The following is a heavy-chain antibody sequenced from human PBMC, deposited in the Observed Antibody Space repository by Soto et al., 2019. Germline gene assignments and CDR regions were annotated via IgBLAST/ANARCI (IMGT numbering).Heavy chain of an antibody. D-gene: IGHD2-15*01. Sequence: GGSLRLSCAASGFTFSSYSMNWVRQAPGKGLEWVSSISSSSSYIYYADSVKGRFTISRDNAKNSLYLQMNSLRAEDTAVYYCARDGRYCSGGSCYEVYYGMDVWGQGTTVTVSS. CDR1: GFTFSSYS. J-gene: IGHJ6*02. CDR2: ISSSSSYI. CDR3: ARDGRYCSGGSCYEVYYGMDV. V-gene: IGHV3-21*01.